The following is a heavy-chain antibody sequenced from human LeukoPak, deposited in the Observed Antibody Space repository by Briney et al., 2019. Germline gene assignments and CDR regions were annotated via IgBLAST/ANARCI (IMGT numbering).Heavy chain of an antibody. D-gene: IGHD2/OR15-2a*01. CDR2: INSRSNYI. V-gene: IGHV3-21*01. CDR1: GFTFSNHN. CDR3: ARDKVSVIPALDY. Sequence: PGGSLRLSCEASGFTFSNHNMNWVRQAPGKGLEWVSSINSRSNYIYYAGSVKGRFTISRDNAKESLYLQMNSLRAEDTALYFCARDKVSVIPALDYWGQGTLVIVSS. J-gene: IGHJ4*02.